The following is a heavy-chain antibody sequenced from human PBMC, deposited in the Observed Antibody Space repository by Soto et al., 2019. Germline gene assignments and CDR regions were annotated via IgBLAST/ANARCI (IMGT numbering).Heavy chain of an antibody. Sequence: GGSLRLSGAASGFTVSSFAMSWVRQAPGNGLEWVSGISAIGGGTYYADSVKGRFTISRDNSRNTLYLQMTSLRAEDTAVYHCGKAMPTVTTYVDHWGQGTQVTVSS. CDR2: ISAIGGGT. J-gene: IGHJ4*02. CDR3: GKAMPTVTTYVDH. CDR1: GFTVSSFA. D-gene: IGHD4-17*01. V-gene: IGHV3-23*01.